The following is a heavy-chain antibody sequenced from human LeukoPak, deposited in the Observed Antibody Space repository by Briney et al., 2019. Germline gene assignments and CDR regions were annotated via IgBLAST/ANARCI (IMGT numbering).Heavy chain of an antibody. CDR1: GFTFSSYA. Sequence: GGSLRLSCAASGFTFSSYAMSWVRQAPGKGLEWVSAISGSGGSTYYADSVKGRFTISRDNSKNTLYLQRNSLRAEDTAVYYCSKWGTGNSYFDYWGQGTLVTVSS. J-gene: IGHJ4*02. CDR2: ISGSGGST. V-gene: IGHV3-23*01. D-gene: IGHD4-23*01. CDR3: SKWGTGNSYFDY.